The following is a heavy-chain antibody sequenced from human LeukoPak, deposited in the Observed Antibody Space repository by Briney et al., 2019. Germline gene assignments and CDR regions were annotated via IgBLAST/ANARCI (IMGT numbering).Heavy chain of an antibody. CDR2: IYYSGST. V-gene: IGHV4-59*01. D-gene: IGHD1-26*01. CDR1: GGSISSYY. CDR3: ARGSYSGSYVD. Sequence: SETPSLTCTVSGGSISSYYWSWIRQPPGKGLEWIGYIYYSGSTNYNPSLKSRVTISVDTSKNQFSLKLSSVTAADTAVYYCARGSYSGSYVDCGQGTLVTVSS. J-gene: IGHJ4*02.